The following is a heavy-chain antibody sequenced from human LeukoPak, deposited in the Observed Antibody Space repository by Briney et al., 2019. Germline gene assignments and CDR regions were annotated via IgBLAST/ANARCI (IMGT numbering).Heavy chain of an antibody. J-gene: IGHJ4*02. Sequence: PSETLSLTCTVSAGSITGYYWTWIRQPPGKGLEWVGHVSYSGDTNYNPSLKSRVTISVDTSKNHFSLKMSSVTAADTAMYYCARAPPGSGYGFLDYWGQGTLVTVSS. CDR2: VSYSGDT. V-gene: IGHV4-59*01. CDR1: AGSITGYY. D-gene: IGHD5-12*01. CDR3: ARAPPGSGYGFLDY.